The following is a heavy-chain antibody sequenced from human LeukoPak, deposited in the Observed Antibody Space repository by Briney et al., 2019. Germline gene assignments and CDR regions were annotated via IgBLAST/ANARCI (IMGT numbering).Heavy chain of an antibody. J-gene: IGHJ2*01. V-gene: IGHV4-4*09. CDR3: ARRAGSYLGYWYFDL. D-gene: IGHD1-26*01. Sequence: PSETLSLTCSVSGGSISSYYWTWIRQPPGKGLEWIGYMYTSGSSNYHPSLKSRVNISIDTSKNQFSLILSSVTASDTAIYYCARRAGSYLGYWYFDLWGRGTLVTVSS. CDR2: MYTSGSS. CDR1: GGSISSYY.